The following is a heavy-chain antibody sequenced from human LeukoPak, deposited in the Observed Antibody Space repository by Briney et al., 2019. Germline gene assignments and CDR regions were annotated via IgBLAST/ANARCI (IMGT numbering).Heavy chain of an antibody. Sequence: PGRSLRLSCAASGFTFDDYAMHWVRQAPGKGLEWVSGISWNSGSIGYADSVKGRFTISRDNAKNSLYLQMNSPRAEDMALYYCAKHFLPGGYYFDYWGQGTLVTVSS. V-gene: IGHV3-9*03. CDR3: AKHFLPGGYYFDY. D-gene: IGHD1-14*01. J-gene: IGHJ4*02. CDR2: ISWNSGSI. CDR1: GFTFDDYA.